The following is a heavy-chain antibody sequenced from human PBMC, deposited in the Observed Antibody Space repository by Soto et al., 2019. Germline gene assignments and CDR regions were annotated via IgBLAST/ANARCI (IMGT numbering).Heavy chain of an antibody. Sequence: SETLSLTCTVSGGSISSGGYYWSWIRQHPGKGVEWIGYIYYSGSTYYNPSLKSRVTISVDTSKNQFSLKLSSVTAADTAVYYCAREQRRSDYSNYEDYYYGMDVWGQGTTVTVSS. CDR1: GGSISSGGYY. V-gene: IGHV4-31*03. J-gene: IGHJ6*02. CDR2: IYYSGST. CDR3: AREQRRSDYSNYEDYYYGMDV. D-gene: IGHD4-4*01.